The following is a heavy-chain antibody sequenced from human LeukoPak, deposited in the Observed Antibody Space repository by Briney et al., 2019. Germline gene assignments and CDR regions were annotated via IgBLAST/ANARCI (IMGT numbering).Heavy chain of an antibody. Sequence: GGSLRLSCAASGFTFSSYGMHWVRQAPGKGLEWVAVISYDGSNRYYADSVKGRFTISRDNAKNSLYLQMNSLRAEDTAVYYCVRGSLASGVVVYYYYYLDVWGKGTTVTVSS. CDR3: VRGSLASGVVVYYYYYLDV. V-gene: IGHV3-30*03. CDR2: ISYDGSNR. CDR1: GFTFSSYG. D-gene: IGHD3-3*01. J-gene: IGHJ6*03.